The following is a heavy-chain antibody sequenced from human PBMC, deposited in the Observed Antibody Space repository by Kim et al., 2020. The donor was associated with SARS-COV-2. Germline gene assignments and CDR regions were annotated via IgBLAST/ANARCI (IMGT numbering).Heavy chain of an antibody. D-gene: IGHD2-2*01. J-gene: IGHJ6*03. V-gene: IGHV4-34*01. CDR3: ARGRGVVVPAARIYYYMDV. Sequence: SRVTISVDTSKNQFSLRLSSVTAADTAVYYCARGRGVVVPAARIYYYMDVWGKGTTVTVSS.